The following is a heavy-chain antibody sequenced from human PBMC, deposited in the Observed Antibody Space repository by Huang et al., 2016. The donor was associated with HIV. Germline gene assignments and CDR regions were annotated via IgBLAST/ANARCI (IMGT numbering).Heavy chain of an antibody. CDR2: MESDGIST. D-gene: IGHD3-3*01. V-gene: IGHV3-74*02. Sequence: EVELAESGGGSVRPGQSVRLSCVGSGFIFSDYWLHWVRQLPGKGLMWVDRMESDGISTSYAESVKGRFTIYRDNARNTGYLQMSSLRVDDTAVYYCVRAREKGYDFWSGYRYWGQGAQVTVSS. J-gene: IGHJ4*01. CDR1: GFIFSDYW. CDR3: VRAREKGYDFWSGYRY.